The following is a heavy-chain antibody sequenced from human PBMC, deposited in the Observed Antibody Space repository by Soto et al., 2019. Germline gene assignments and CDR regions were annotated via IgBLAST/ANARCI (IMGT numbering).Heavy chain of an antibody. D-gene: IGHD2-2*01. J-gene: IGHJ6*02. Sequence: SVRVSCKASGGTFSSYAISWVRQAPGQGLEWMGGIIPIFGTANYAQKFQGRVTITADKSTSTAYMELSSLRSEDTAVYYCARGEFIVVPAANAYGMDVWGQGTTVTVSS. V-gene: IGHV1-69*06. CDR1: GGTFSSYA. CDR3: ARGEFIVVPAANAYGMDV. CDR2: IIPIFGTA.